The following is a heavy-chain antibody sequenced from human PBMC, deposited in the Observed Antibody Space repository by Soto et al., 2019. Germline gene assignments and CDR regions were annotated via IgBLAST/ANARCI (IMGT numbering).Heavy chain of an antibody. D-gene: IGHD3-22*01. J-gene: IGHJ4*02. Sequence: EVQLLESGGGLVQPGGSLRLSCAASGFTFSSYAMSWVRQAPGKGLEWVSAISGSGGSTYYADSVKGRFTISRDNSKNTLYPQMNSLRAEDTAVYYCAKDTHAPYYYDSSGPFDYWGQGTLVTVSS. CDR2: ISGSGGST. CDR1: GFTFSSYA. V-gene: IGHV3-23*01. CDR3: AKDTHAPYYYDSSGPFDY.